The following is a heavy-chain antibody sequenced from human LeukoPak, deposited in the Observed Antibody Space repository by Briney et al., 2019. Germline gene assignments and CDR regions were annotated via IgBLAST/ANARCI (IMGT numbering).Heavy chain of an antibody. J-gene: IGHJ4*02. D-gene: IGHD6-19*01. CDR2: INPNSGGT. Sequence: ASVKVSCKASGYTFTGYYMHWGRQAPGQGLEWMGRINPNSGGTNYSQKFQGRVTMTRDTSISTAYMELSRLRSDDTAVYYCARARAGTNNFDYWGQGTLVTVSS. CDR3: ARARAGTNNFDY. V-gene: IGHV1-2*06. CDR1: GYTFTGYY.